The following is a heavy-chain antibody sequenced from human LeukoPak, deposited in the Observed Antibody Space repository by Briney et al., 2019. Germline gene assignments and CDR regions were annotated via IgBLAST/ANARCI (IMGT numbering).Heavy chain of an antibody. V-gene: IGHV1-8*03. Sequence: GASVKVSCKASGYTFTSYDINWVRQATGQGLEWMGWMNPNSGNTGYAQKFQGRVTITRNTSISTAYMELSSLRSEDTAVYYCAREILAPGKTHDYWGQGTLVTVSS. CDR2: MNPNSGNT. CDR3: AREILAPGKTHDY. CDR1: GYTFTSYD. J-gene: IGHJ4*02.